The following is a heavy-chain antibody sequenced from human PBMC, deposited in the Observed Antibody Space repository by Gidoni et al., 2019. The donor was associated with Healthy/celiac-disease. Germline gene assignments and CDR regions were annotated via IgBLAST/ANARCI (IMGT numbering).Heavy chain of an antibody. D-gene: IGHD2-2*01. CDR2: IYSGGST. Sequence: EVQLVESGGGLVQPGGSLRLSCAASGFTVSINYLSWVRQPPGKGLGWVSVIYSGGSTYYADSVKGRFTISRDNSKNTLYLQMNSLRAEDTAVYYCASTYCSSTSCYGLYYYYGMDVWGQGTTVTVSS. J-gene: IGHJ6*02. CDR1: GFTVSINY. CDR3: ASTYCSSTSCYGLYYYYGMDV. V-gene: IGHV3-66*01.